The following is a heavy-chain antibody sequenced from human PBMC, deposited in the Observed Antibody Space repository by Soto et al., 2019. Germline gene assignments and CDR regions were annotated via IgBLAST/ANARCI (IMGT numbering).Heavy chain of an antibody. Sequence: ASVKVSCKASGYTFTGYYMHWVRQAPGQGLEWMGWINPNSGDTNYAQKFQGRVTMTTDTSISTAYMELRRLRSDDTAVYYCARIAVAGPYYFDYWGQGTLVTVSS. J-gene: IGHJ4*02. CDR3: ARIAVAGPYYFDY. CDR2: INPNSGDT. D-gene: IGHD6-19*01. V-gene: IGHV1-2*02. CDR1: GYTFTGYY.